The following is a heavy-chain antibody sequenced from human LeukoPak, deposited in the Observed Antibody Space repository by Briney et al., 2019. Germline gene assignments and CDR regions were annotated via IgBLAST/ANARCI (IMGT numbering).Heavy chain of an antibody. CDR1: GYTFTSYY. CDR3: ARDLGAQTMVFFDP. Sequence: ASVKVSCKASGYTFTSYYIHWVRQAPGQGLEWMGIINPSGGGTNYAQKFQARVTMTRDTSTSTVYMELSSLRSEDTSVYYCARDLGAQTMVFFDPWGQGTLVTVSS. J-gene: IGHJ5*02. V-gene: IGHV1-46*01. CDR2: INPSGGGT. D-gene: IGHD4/OR15-4a*01.